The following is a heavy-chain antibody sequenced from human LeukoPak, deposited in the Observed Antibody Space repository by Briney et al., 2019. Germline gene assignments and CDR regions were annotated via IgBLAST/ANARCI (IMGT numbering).Heavy chain of an antibody. Sequence: GGSLRLSCAVSGFTFRSYAMHWVRQAPGKGLEWVAVISYDGSNKYYADSVKGRFTISRDNSKNTLYLQMNSLKAEDTAVYYCAKVPSRGPYDFWSGYLFDYWGQGTLVTVSS. CDR2: ISYDGSNK. CDR1: GFTFRSYA. CDR3: AKVPSRGPYDFWSGYLFDY. D-gene: IGHD3-3*01. V-gene: IGHV3-30-3*01. J-gene: IGHJ4*02.